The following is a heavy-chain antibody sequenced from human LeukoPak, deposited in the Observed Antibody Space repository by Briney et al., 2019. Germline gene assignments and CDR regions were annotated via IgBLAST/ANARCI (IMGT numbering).Heavy chain of an antibody. CDR1: SFTFRTYA. CDR3: AKGGDAVPLVMGDVE. Sequence: GGSLRLSCAASSFTFRTYAMSWVRQAPGKGLEWLSSISASGDSPDYVDFVKGRFTISRENSKDTLDLRMNRLRAEGKAVYYCAKGGDAVPLVMGDVEGGEETVVTV. J-gene: IGHJ4*02. D-gene: IGHD3-22*01. CDR2: ISASGDSP. V-gene: IGHV3-23*01.